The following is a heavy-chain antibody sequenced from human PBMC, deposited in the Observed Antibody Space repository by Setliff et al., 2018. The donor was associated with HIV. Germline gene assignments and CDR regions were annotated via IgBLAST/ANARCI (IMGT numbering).Heavy chain of an antibody. CDR3: ASLDGSESPYIYYYYMDV. V-gene: IGHV4-39*01. D-gene: IGHD3-10*01. Sequence: NPSETLSLTCTVSGGSISTSRYYWGWIRQPPGKGLEWIGSINYRGNTYYNPSLKSRAAISVDTSKNQISLTLSSVTAADTAVYYCASLDGSESPYIYYYYMDVWGEGTAVTVSS. CDR2: INYRGNT. J-gene: IGHJ6*03. CDR1: GGSISTSRYY.